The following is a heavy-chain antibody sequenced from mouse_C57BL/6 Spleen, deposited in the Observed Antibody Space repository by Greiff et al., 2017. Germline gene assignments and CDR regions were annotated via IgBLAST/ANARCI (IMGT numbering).Heavy chain of an antibody. CDR2: INPGSGGT. Sequence: QVQLQQSGAELVRPGTSVKVSCKASGYAFTNYLIEWVKQRPGQGLEWIGVINPGSGGTNYNEKFKGKATLTADKSASTAYMQLSSLTSEDSAVYYGARGMDYWGQGTSVTVSS. V-gene: IGHV1-54*01. CDR1: GYAFTNYL. J-gene: IGHJ4*01. CDR3: ARGMDY.